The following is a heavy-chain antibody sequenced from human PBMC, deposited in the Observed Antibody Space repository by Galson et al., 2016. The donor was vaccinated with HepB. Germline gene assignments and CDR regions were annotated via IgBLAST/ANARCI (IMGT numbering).Heavy chain of an antibody. Sequence: TLSLTCSVSGGSISNGDYYWSWIRQYPGKGLECIGYIYYSGSTYYNPSLKSRVTISVDASKKQFSLRLSSVTAADTAVYYCARVPLVPRGYFDHWGQGTLVTVSS. V-gene: IGHV4-31*03. CDR2: IYYSGST. J-gene: IGHJ4*02. D-gene: IGHD1-26*01. CDR3: ARVPLVPRGYFDH. CDR1: GGSISNGDYY.